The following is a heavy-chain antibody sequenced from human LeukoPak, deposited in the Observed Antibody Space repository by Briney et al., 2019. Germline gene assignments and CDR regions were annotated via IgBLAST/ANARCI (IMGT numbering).Heavy chain of an antibody. CDR3: VRPFNDSSGYDGLFGY. D-gene: IGHD3-22*01. Sequence: PSETLSLTCAVYGGTFSGYYWSWIRQPPGKGLEWIGEINHSGSTNYNPSLKSRVTISVDTSKNQFSLRLSSVTAADTAVYYCVRPFNDSSGYDGLFGYWGQGTLVTVSS. V-gene: IGHV4-34*01. CDR2: INHSGST. J-gene: IGHJ4*02. CDR1: GGTFSGYY.